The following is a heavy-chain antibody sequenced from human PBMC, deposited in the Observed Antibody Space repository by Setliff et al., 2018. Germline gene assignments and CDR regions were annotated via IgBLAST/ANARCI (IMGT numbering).Heavy chain of an antibody. V-gene: IGHV1-18*01. D-gene: IGHD4-17*01. CDR3: ASSFSHGDYGLGKY. CDR2: IDVYTGNT. Sequence: ASVKVSCKASGYTSYTYGIIWVRQAPGQGLELMGWIDVYTGNTNYAQKFQGRVTMTVDTSTNTAFMDLRSLTSDDTAVYYCASSFSHGDYGLGKYWGQGTLVTVSS. J-gene: IGHJ4*02. CDR1: GYTSYTYG.